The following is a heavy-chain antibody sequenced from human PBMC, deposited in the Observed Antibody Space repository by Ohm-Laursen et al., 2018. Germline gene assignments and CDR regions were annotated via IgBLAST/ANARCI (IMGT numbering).Heavy chain of an antibody. CDR3: AKVDYGDYVVGAFDI. CDR2: ISGSGGST. V-gene: IGHV3-23*01. Sequence: SLRLSCSAFGFTFSSYAMSWVRQAPGKGLEWVSAISGSGGSTYYADSVKGRFTISRDNSKNTLYLQMNSLRAEDTAVYYCAKVDYGDYVVGAFDIWGQGTMVTVSS. CDR1: GFTFSSYA. D-gene: IGHD4-17*01. J-gene: IGHJ3*02.